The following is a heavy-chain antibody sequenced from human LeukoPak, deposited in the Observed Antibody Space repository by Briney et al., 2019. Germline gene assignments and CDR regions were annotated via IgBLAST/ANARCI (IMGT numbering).Heavy chain of an antibody. CDR2: ISSSSNTM. CDR3: AGEYSSSWFGGWFDP. Sequence: PGGSLRLSCAASGFSFSSYSMNWVRQAPGKGLEWVSYISSSSNTMYYADSVKGRFTISRDNAKKSLYLQMNSLRDEDTAVYYCAGEYSSSWFGGWFDPWGQGTLVTVSS. CDR1: GFSFSSYS. J-gene: IGHJ5*02. D-gene: IGHD2-2*01. V-gene: IGHV3-48*02.